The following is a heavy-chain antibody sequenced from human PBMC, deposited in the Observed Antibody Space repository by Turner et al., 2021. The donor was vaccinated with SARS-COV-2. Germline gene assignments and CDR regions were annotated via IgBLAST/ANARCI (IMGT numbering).Heavy chain of an antibody. V-gene: IGHV1-69*10. CDR3: ATLGGVAAQNFDY. D-gene: IGHD6-25*01. Sequence: QVQLVQSGAEVRKPGSSVRVSCEPSGGTFSTYAIGWVRQDPGQGLEWMGGIIIFLGIANYAQNFKGRVTITADKSTSTAYMELSSLRSEDTALYYCATLGGVAAQNFDYWGQGTLVTVSS. CDR1: GGTFSTYA. J-gene: IGHJ4*02. CDR2: IIIFLGIA.